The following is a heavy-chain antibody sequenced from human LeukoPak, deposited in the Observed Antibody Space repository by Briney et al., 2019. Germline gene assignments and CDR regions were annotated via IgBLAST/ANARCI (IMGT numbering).Heavy chain of an antibody. CDR3: ARHRAFMVSSGMDV. CDR2: IYYSGST. J-gene: IGHJ6*02. V-gene: IGHV4-59*01. D-gene: IGHD3-10*01. CDR1: GGSFSGYY. Sequence: SETLSLTCAVYGGSFSGYYWGWIRQPPGKGLEWIGYIYYSGSTNYNPSLKSRVTISVDTSKNQFSLKLSSVTAADTAVYYCARHRAFMVSSGMDVWGQGTTVTVSS.